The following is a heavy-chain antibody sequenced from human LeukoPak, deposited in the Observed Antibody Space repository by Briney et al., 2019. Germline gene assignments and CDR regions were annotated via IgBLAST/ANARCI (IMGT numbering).Heavy chain of an antibody. J-gene: IGHJ4*02. CDR2: IIPIFGTA. Sequence: SVKVSCKASGGTFSSYAISWVRQAPGQGLEWMGGIIPIFGTANYAQKFQGRVTITADESTSTAYMELSSLRSDDTAVFYCARGTDVAPQAAGFDYWGQGTLVTVSS. V-gene: IGHV1-69*13. CDR1: GGTFSSYA. CDR3: ARGTDVAPQAAGFDY. D-gene: IGHD6-13*01.